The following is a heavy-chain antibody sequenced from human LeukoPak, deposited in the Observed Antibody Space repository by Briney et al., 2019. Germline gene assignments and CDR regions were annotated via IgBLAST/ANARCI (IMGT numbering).Heavy chain of an antibody. J-gene: IGHJ5*02. CDR3: ARLLGTYYDFWSGFYWFDP. CDR2: IYYSGST. V-gene: IGHV4-39*01. CDR1: GGSISSSSYY. Sequence: PSETLSLTCTVSGGSISSSSYYWGWIRQPPGKGLEWIGSIYYSGSTYCNPSLKSRVTISVDTSKNQFSLKLSSVTAADTAVYYCARLLGTYYDFWSGFYWFDPWGQGTLVTVSS. D-gene: IGHD3-3*01.